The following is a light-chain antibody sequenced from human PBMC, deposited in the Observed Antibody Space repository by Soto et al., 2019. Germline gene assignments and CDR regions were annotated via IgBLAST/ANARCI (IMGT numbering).Light chain of an antibody. V-gene: IGKV3-15*01. J-gene: IGKJ5*01. CDR2: GAS. CDR3: QQYNNWLFT. CDR1: QSVSSN. Sequence: EIVMTQSPATLSVSPGERATLSCRASQSVSSNLAWYQQKPGQAPRLLIYGASTRATGIPARFSGSGSGTEFTFNISSLQSEDFAVYYCQQYNNWLFTFGQGTRLEIK.